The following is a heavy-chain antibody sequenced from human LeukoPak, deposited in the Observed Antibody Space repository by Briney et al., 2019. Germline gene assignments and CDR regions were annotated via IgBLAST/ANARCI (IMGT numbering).Heavy chain of an antibody. V-gene: IGHV3-48*03. J-gene: IGHJ4*02. CDR2: ISRSGSTI. Sequence: GGSLRLSCAPSGFTFRSYEMNWVRQAPGKGLEWVSYISRSGSTIYYADSVKGRFTISRDNAKNSLYLQMNSLRAEDTAVYYCARDVSSGWYFDYWGEGTLVTVSS. CDR1: GFTFRSYE. D-gene: IGHD6-19*01. CDR3: ARDVSSGWYFDY.